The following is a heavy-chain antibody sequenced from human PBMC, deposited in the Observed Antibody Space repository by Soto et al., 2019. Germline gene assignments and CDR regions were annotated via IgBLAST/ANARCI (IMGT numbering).Heavy chain of an antibody. D-gene: IGHD6-13*01. CDR1: GDAFTNYI. CDR2: IIPMFGTP. CDR3: ARGRDQQPVGLYFDS. Sequence: QVQLVQSGAEVKKPGSSVKVSCKASGDAFTNYIFDWVRQAPGQGLEWMGGIIPMFGTPKYAQTFQDRVTISADVSTGTAYSELTSVRFDDTAVYYCARGRDQQPVGLYFDSWGEGTRVTVSS. V-gene: IGHV1-69*01. J-gene: IGHJ4*02.